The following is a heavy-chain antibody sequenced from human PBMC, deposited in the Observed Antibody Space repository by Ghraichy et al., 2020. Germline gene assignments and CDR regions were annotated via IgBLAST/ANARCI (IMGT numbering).Heavy chain of an antibody. Sequence: ESLNISCTVSGGSISTYHWSWIRQPPGKGLEWLGYIYYDGYSNYIPSLKSRLTFSIDRLKNQFSLNLKSVTAADTAVYYCARVNGWYFDLWGRGTLVTVSS. CDR2: IYYDGYS. J-gene: IGHJ2*01. V-gene: IGHV4-59*01. CDR1: GGSISTYH. CDR3: ARVNGWYFDL. D-gene: IGHD1-1*01.